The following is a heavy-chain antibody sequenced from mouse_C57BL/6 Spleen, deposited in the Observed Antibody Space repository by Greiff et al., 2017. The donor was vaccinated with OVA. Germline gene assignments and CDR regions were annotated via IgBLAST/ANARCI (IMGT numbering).Heavy chain of an antibody. CDR2: IYPNNGGT. Sequence: LQQSGPELVKPGASVKISCTASGYTFTDYYMNWVKQSHGKSLVWIGDIYPNNGGTSYNQKFKGTATLTVDKSSRTAYMELRSLTSEDAAVYYGARGDYYGSSYDGYAMDYWGQGTSVTVSS. V-gene: IGHV1-26*01. J-gene: IGHJ4*01. D-gene: IGHD1-1*01. CDR3: ARGDYYGSSYDGYAMDY. CDR1: GYTFTDYY.